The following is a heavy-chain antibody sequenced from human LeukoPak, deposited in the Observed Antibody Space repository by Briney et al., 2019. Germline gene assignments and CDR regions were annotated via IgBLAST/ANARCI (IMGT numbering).Heavy chain of an antibody. Sequence: PSGTLSLTCTVSGGSISSYYWSWIRQPAGKRLEWIGRIYTSGSTNYNPSLKSRVTMSVDTSKNQFSLKLSSVTAADTAVYYCARDRYYGSGSYHPLGYWGQGTLVTVSS. J-gene: IGHJ4*02. CDR1: GGSISSYY. D-gene: IGHD3-10*01. V-gene: IGHV4-4*07. CDR2: IYTSGST. CDR3: ARDRYYGSGSYHPLGY.